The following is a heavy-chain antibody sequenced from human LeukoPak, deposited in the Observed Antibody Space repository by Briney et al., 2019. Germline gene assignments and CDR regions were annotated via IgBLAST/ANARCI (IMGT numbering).Heavy chain of an antibody. CDR2: ISPNSGGT. Sequence: GASVKVSCKASGYTFTGYYMHWVRQAPGQGLEWMGWISPNSGGTNYAQKFQGRVTMTRDTSISTAYMELSRLRSDDTAVYYCARESPDLDYSCDYWGQGTLVTVSS. D-gene: IGHD4-11*01. J-gene: IGHJ4*02. CDR3: ARESPDLDYSCDY. CDR1: GYTFTGYY. V-gene: IGHV1-2*02.